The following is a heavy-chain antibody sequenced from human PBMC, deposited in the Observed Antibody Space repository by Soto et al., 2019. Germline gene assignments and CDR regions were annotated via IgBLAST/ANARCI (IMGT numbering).Heavy chain of an antibody. J-gene: IGHJ5*02. Sequence: SVKVSCKASGGTFSSYAISWVRQAPGQGLEWMGGIIPIIGTANYAQKFQGRVTITADKSTSTAYMELSSLRSEDTAVYYCAQRFVRITIFGVAQGGWFDPWGQGTLVTVSS. V-gene: IGHV1-69*06. CDR2: IIPIIGTA. D-gene: IGHD3-3*01. CDR1: GGTFSSYA. CDR3: AQRFVRITIFGVAQGGWFDP.